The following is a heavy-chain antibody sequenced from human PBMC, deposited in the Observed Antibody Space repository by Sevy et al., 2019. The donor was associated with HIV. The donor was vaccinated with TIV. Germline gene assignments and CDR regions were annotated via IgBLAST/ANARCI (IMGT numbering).Heavy chain of an antibody. CDR3: ASDYS. J-gene: IGHJ4*02. V-gene: IGHV3-48*04. CDR1: GFTFSTYS. Sequence: GGSLRLSCAASGFTFSTYSMNWVRQAPGRGLEWLSYISGSSGTIYYADSVKGRFTISRDDAKNSLYLQMNSLRVEDTAIYYCASDYSWGQGTLVTVSS. CDR2: ISGSSGTI.